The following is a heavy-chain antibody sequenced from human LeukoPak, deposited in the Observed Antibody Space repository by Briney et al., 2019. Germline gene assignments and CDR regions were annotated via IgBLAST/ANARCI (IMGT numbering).Heavy chain of an antibody. Sequence: GGSLRLSCAASGFTFSSYWMSWVRQAPGKGLEWVANIKQDGSEKYYVDSVKGRFTISRDNAKNTLYLQMNSLRAEDTAIYYCARPWGSGTYYAFFDYWGQGTLVTVSS. D-gene: IGHD1-26*01. CDR2: IKQDGSEK. J-gene: IGHJ4*02. V-gene: IGHV3-7*01. CDR1: GFTFSSYW. CDR3: ARPWGSGTYYAFFDY.